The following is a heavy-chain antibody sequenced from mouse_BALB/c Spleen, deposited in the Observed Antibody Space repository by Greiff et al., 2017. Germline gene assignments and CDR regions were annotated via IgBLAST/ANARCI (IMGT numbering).Heavy chain of an antibody. Sequence: EVKLMESGGGLVKPGGSLKLSCAASGFTFSDYYMYWVRQTPEKRLEWVATISDGGSYTYYPDSVKGRFTISRDNAKNNLYLQMSSLKSEDTAMYDCARDRERYGSSLAMDYWGQGTSVTVSS. V-gene: IGHV5-4*02. J-gene: IGHJ4*01. CDR3: ARDRERYGSSLAMDY. CDR1: GFTFSDYY. D-gene: IGHD2-14*01. CDR2: ISDGGSYT.